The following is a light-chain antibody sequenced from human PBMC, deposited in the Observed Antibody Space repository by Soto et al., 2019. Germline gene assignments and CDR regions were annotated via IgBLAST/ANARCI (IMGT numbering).Light chain of an antibody. CDR1: QSLLHSNGYNY. CDR2: LGS. V-gene: IGKV2-28*01. CDR3: MQALQTPWT. J-gene: IGKJ1*01. Sequence: PLSLPVTPGEPASISCRSSQSLLHSNGYNYLDWYLQKPGQSPQLLIYLGSNRASGVPDRFSGSGSGTDFTLKISRVQAEDVGVYYCMQALQTPWTFGQGTKVYIK.